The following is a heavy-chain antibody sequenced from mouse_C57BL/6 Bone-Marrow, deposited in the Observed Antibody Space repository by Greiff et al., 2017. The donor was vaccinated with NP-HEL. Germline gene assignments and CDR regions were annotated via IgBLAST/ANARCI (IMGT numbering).Heavy chain of an antibody. D-gene: IGHD2-5*01. CDR1: GYTFTDYE. J-gene: IGHJ2*01. CDR2: LDPETGGT. CDR3: TTYYSNYDYFDD. Sequence: VQLQQSGAELVRPGASVTLSCKASGYTFTDYELHWVKQTPVHGLEWIGALDPETGGTAYNQKFKGKAILTADKSSSTAYMELRSLTSEDSAVYYCTTYYSNYDYFDDWGKGTTLTGAS. V-gene: IGHV1-15*01.